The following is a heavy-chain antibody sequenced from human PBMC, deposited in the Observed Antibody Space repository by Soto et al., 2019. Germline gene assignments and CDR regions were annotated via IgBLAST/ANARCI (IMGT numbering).Heavy chain of an antibody. Sequence: SLRLSCAASGFTFSSYAMSWVRQAPGKGLEWVSAISGSGGSTYYADSVKGRFTISRDNSKNTLYPQMNSLRAEDTAVYYCAKRKGMVRGDFDYWGQGTLVTVSS. J-gene: IGHJ4*02. CDR1: GFTFSSYA. CDR3: AKRKGMVRGDFDY. D-gene: IGHD2-8*01. CDR2: ISGSGGST. V-gene: IGHV3-23*01.